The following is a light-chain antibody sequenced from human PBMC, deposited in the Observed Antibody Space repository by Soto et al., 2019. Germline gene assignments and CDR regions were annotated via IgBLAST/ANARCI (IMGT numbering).Light chain of an antibody. Sequence: DIQMTQSPSTLSASVGDRVTITCRASQSISSWLAWYQQKPGKAPKLLIYKASSLESGVPSRFSGSGSGTEFTLTISSLQPDDFATYYCQQYNNYSALTFGGGTRVEI. J-gene: IGKJ4*01. CDR3: QQYNNYSALT. CDR1: QSISSW. CDR2: KAS. V-gene: IGKV1-5*03.